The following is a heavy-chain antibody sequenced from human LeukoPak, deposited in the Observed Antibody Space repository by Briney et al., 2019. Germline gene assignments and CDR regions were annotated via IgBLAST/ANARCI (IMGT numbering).Heavy chain of an antibody. CDR2: IKQDGSVK. J-gene: IGHJ4*02. V-gene: IGHV3-7*01. Sequence: PGGFLRLSCAASGFTFNNYWMSWVRQAPGRGLEWVANIKQDGSVKYYVDSVRGRFTISRDNAKNSVYLQMNSLRAEDTALYYCARIGYSSSSFDYWGQGTLVTVSS. CDR1: GFTFNNYW. CDR3: ARIGYSSSSFDY. D-gene: IGHD6-6*01.